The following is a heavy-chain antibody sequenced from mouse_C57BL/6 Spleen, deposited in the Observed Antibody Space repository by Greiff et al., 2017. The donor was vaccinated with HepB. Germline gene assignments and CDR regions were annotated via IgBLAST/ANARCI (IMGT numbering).Heavy chain of an antibody. CDR2: IDPSDSYT. CDR3: ARGAY. Sequence: VQLQQPGAELVMPGASVKLSCKASGYTFTSYWMHWVKQRPGQGIEWIGEIDPSDSYTNYNQKFKGKSTLTVDNTASTAYMQLSSLTSEDSAVYCCARGAYWGQGTLGTVSA. CDR1: GYTFTSYW. J-gene: IGHJ3*01. V-gene: IGHV1-69*01.